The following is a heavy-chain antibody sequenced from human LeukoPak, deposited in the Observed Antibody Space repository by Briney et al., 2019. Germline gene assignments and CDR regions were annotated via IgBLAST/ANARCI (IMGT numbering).Heavy chain of an antibody. V-gene: IGHV4-34*01. CDR1: GGSFSDYY. D-gene: IGHD6-19*01. J-gene: IGHJ4*02. CDR2: INHSGST. CDR3: ARRVSGSYYFDY. Sequence: SETLSLTCAVYGGSFSDYYWTWIRQPPGKGLEWIGEINHSGSTNYNPSLKSRVTISVDTSRNQFSLKLSSVTAADTAVYYCARRVSGSYYFDYWGQGTLVTVSS.